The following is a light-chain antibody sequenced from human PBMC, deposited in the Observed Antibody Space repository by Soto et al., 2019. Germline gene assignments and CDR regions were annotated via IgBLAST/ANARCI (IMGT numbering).Light chain of an antibody. Sequence: EIVVTQSPATLSVSAGERATLSCRASQSVSSSYLAWYQQKPGQAPRLLIYGASSRATGIPDRFSGSGSGTDFTLTISRLEPEDFAVYYCQQYGSSPPETFGQGTKVDIK. V-gene: IGKV3-20*01. CDR1: QSVSSSY. CDR2: GAS. CDR3: QQYGSSPPET. J-gene: IGKJ1*01.